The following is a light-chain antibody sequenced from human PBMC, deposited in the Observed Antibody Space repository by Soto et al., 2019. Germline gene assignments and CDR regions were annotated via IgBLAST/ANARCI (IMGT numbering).Light chain of an antibody. J-gene: IGKJ5*01. Sequence: ETVLTQSPDSPSLSRGSRSIFSCTASQSISSYLAWYQQKPGQSPRLLIYDASNRATGIPARFSGSGSGTDLTLTISSLEPEDFAVYYCQQRSDWPPITFGQGTRLEIK. V-gene: IGKV3-11*01. CDR2: DAS. CDR3: QQRSDWPPIT. CDR1: QSISSY.